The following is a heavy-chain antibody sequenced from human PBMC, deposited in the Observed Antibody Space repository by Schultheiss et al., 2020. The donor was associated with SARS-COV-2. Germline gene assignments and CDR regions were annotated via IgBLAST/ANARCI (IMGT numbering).Heavy chain of an antibody. D-gene: IGHD5-24*01. CDR1: ALNFDTST. Sequence: GGSLRLSCVASALNFDTSTMTWVRQAPGKGLEWVASISSSSSYMYYADSVKGRFTISRDNAKNSLYLQMNSLRAEDTAVYYCARARWLQYYYYYYGMDVWGQGTTVTVSS. V-gene: IGHV3-21*01. J-gene: IGHJ6*02. CDR3: ARARWLQYYYYYYGMDV. CDR2: ISSSSSYM.